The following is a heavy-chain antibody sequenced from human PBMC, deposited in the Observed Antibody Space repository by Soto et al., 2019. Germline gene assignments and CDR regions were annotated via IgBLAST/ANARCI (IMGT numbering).Heavy chain of an antibody. Sequence: QVQLVQSGAEVKKPGASVKVSCKASGYTFTSYDINWVRQATGQGLEWMGWMNPNSGNTGYAQKFQGRVTMTRNTSXSXGYMELSSLRSEDTAVYYCARGVYQLLIGGSSWFDPWGQGTLVTVSS. CDR3: ARGVYQLLIGGSSWFDP. D-gene: IGHD2-2*01. V-gene: IGHV1-8*01. J-gene: IGHJ5*02. CDR2: MNPNSGNT. CDR1: GYTFTSYD.